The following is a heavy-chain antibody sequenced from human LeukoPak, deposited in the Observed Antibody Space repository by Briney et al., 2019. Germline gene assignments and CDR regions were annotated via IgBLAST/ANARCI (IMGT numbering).Heavy chain of an antibody. CDR2: ISGDGATT. J-gene: IGHJ1*01. CDR3: AKDNQRGGFQH. V-gene: IGHV3-43*02. CDR1: GFSFDDNA. Sequence: GGSLRLSCAASGFSFDDNAMYWVRQAPGKGLEWVSLISGDGATTYYADSVKGRFNISRDNSKSSLYLQKNSPSSEDTALYYCAKDNQRGGFQHWGQGTLVTVSS. D-gene: IGHD3-16*01.